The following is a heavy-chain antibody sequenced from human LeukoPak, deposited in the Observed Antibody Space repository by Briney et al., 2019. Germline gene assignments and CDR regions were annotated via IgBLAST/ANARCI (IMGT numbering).Heavy chain of an antibody. V-gene: IGHV4-34*01. D-gene: IGHD4-17*01. CDR3: ARGRTVTTRRWFDP. CDR1: GGSFSGYY. J-gene: IGHJ5*02. Sequence: SETLSLTCAVYGGSFSGYYWSWIRQPPGKGLEWIGEINHSGSTNYNPSLKSRVTISVDTSKNQFSLKLSSMTAADTAVYYCARGRTVTTRRWFDPWGQGTLVTVSS. CDR2: INHSGST.